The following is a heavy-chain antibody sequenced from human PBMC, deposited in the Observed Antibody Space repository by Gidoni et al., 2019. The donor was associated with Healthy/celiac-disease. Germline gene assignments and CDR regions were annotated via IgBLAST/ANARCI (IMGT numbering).Heavy chain of an antibody. V-gene: IGHV1-18*01. CDR1: CYTFTRYG. J-gene: IGHJ4*02. Sequence: QVQLVQSGAEVKKPGASVKVSCKASCYTFTRYGISWVRQAPGQGLEWMGWISAYNGNTNYAQKLQGRVTMTTDTSTSTAYMELRSLRSDDTAVYYCARDLSPICSGGSCYPDYWGQGTLVTVSS. CDR3: ARDLSPICSGGSCYPDY. D-gene: IGHD2-15*01. CDR2: ISAYNGNT.